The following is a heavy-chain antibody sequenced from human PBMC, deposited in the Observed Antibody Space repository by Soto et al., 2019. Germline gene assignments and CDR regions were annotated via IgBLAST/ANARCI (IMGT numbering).Heavy chain of an antibody. J-gene: IGHJ4*02. Sequence: QVRLMESGGGVVQPGTSLRLSCVGSGFTFSSYGMHWVRQAPGKGLEWVAVIWSDGSNQYYGDSVKGRFTISRDNSKNTLDLQMDSLRVEDTAVYYCAREVNYNRGRNYFGYWGQGTLVTVSS. CDR2: IWSDGSNQ. D-gene: IGHD3-10*01. CDR1: GFTFSSYG. CDR3: AREVNYNRGRNYFGY. V-gene: IGHV3-33*01.